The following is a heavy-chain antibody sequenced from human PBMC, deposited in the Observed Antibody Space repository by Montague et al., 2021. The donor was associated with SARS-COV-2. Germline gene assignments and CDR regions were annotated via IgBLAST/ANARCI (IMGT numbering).Heavy chain of an antibody. CDR3: ARHYGDYLYDYYGMDV. V-gene: IGHV3-48*03. J-gene: IGHJ6*02. CDR2: ISRSGDLI. CDR1: GFTFSSYE. Sequence: SLRLSFAAFGFTFSSYEMNWVRQAPGKGLEWLSYISRSGDLIYYADSVKGRFTISRDNAKRSLYLQMTSLRAEDTAVYYCARHYGDYLYDYYGMDVWGQGTTVTVSS. D-gene: IGHD4-17*01.